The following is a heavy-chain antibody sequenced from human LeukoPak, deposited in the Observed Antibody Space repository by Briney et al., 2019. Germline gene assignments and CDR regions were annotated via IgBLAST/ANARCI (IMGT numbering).Heavy chain of an antibody. Sequence: SVKVSCKASGFTFISFVMQWVRQARGQRLEWIGWIVVGSGNTNYAQKFQERVTITRDMSTSTAYMELSSLRSEDTAVDYCAAGETGDSGFFDPWCEGSMVIVSS. J-gene: IGHJ5*02. CDR3: AAGETGDSGFFDP. V-gene: IGHV1-58*02. CDR2: IVVGSGNT. CDR1: GFTFISFV. D-gene: IGHD7-27*01.